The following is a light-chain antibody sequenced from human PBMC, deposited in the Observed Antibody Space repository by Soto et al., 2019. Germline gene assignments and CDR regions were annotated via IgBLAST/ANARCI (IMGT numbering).Light chain of an antibody. V-gene: IGKV3-20*01. CDR3: QRHESPPPSYT. Sequence: EIVLTQSPGTLSLSPGERATLSCRASQSLTSSYLAWYQQKPDQAPRLLIYGASSRATDIPDRFSGSGSGTDFTLTIIRLEPEDFAVYNCQRHESPPPSYTFGQGTKMEIK. J-gene: IGKJ2*01. CDR1: QSLTSSY. CDR2: GAS.